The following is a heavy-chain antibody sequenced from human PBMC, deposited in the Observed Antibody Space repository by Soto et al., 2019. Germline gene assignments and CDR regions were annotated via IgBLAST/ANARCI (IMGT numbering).Heavy chain of an antibody. V-gene: IGHV3-23*01. CDR2: ISGSGGST. CDR1: GFTFSSYA. D-gene: IGHD1-20*01. J-gene: IGHJ4*02. CDR3: AKVITGPHLGRHYFDY. Sequence: EVQLLESGGGLVQPGGSLRLSCAASGFTFSSYAMSWVRQAPGKGLEWVSAISGSGGSTYSADSVKGRFTIPRDNSKNTLYLQMNSLRAEDKAVYYCAKVITGPHLGRHYFDYWGQGTRVTVSS.